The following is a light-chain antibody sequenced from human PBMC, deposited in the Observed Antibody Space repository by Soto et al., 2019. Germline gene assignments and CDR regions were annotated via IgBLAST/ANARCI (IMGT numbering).Light chain of an antibody. J-gene: IGLJ1*01. CDR1: NIDSRT. CDR2: DNS. CDR3: QVWDNVDDHIYV. V-gene: IGLV3-21*02. Sequence: SYELTQPPSVSVAPGQTATISCGENNIDSRTVHWYQQKPGQAPLLVVYDNSFLPSGIPNRCSGSNSGNTATLTISRVEAGDEADYYCQVWDNVDDHIYVFGTGTKVTVL.